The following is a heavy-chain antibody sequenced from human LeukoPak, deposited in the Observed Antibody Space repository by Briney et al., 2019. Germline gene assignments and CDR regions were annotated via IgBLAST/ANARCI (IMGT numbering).Heavy chain of an antibody. Sequence: SETLSLTCTVSGGSISSHYWSWIRQPPGKGLEWIGYIYYNGSTNYNPSLKSRVTMSVDTSKNQFSLKLSSVTAADTAVYYCARHHLGGFLEWLWYFDYWGQGTLVTVSS. CDR1: GGSISSHY. CDR3: ARHHLGGFLEWLWYFDY. D-gene: IGHD3-3*01. CDR2: IYYNGST. J-gene: IGHJ4*02. V-gene: IGHV4-59*11.